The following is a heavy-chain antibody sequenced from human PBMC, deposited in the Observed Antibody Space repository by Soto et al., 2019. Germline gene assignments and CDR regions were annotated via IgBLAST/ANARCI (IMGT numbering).Heavy chain of an antibody. V-gene: IGHV4-59*08. J-gene: IGHJ5*02. CDR1: GGSISSYY. CDR2: IYYSGST. CDR3: ARHPRYCSGGSCLDWFDP. D-gene: IGHD2-15*01. Sequence: SETLSLTCTVSGGSISSYYWSWIRQPPGKGLEWIGYIYYSGSTNYNPSLKSRVTISVDTSKNQFSLKLSSVTAADTAVYYCARHPRYCSGGSCLDWFDPWGQGTLVTVSS.